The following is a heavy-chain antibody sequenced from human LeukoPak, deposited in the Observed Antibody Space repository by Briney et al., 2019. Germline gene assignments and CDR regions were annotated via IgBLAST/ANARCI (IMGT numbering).Heavy chain of an antibody. V-gene: IGHV4-38-2*02. CDR2: IYHSGST. D-gene: IGHD3-10*01. CDR1: GYSISSGYY. Sequence: SETLSLTCTVSGYSISSGYYWGWIRQPPGKGLEWIGSIYHSGSTYYNPSLKSRVTISVDTSKNQFSLKLTSVTAADTAVARGGYYGSGNDFRFDPWGQGTLVTVSS. J-gene: IGHJ5*02. CDR3: GYYGSGNDFRFDP.